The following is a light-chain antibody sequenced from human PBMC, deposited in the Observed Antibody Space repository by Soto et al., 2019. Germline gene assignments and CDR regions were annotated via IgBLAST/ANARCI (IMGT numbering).Light chain of an antibody. J-gene: IGLJ2*01. Sequence: QSVLTQPPSASGTPGQRVTISCSGSTSNIGSDTVNWYQQLPGTAPKLLIYRNTQRPSGVPDRFSGSKSGASDSLAISGLHSEDEADYYCASWDDSLDVVVFGGGTKVTVL. V-gene: IGLV1-44*01. CDR3: ASWDDSLDVVV. CDR2: RNT. CDR1: TSNIGSDT.